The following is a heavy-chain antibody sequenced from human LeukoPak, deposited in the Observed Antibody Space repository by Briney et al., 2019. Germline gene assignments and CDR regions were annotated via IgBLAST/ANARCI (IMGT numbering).Heavy chain of an antibody. CDR2: TRNKPDSYTT. Sequence: GGSLRLSCAASGFTFSDHYMDWVRRAPGKGLEWVGRTRNKPDSYTTDYAASVKGRFTISRDDSKNSLYLQMNSLKTEDTAVYYCASSIAAAVDYWAQGTLVTVSS. V-gene: IGHV3-72*01. D-gene: IGHD6-13*01. CDR1: GFTFSDHY. CDR3: ASSIAAAVDY. J-gene: IGHJ4*02.